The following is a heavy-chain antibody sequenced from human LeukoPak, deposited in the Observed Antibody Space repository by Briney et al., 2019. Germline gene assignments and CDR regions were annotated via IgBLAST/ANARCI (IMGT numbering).Heavy chain of an antibody. CDR1: GGSFSGYY. CDR3: ARSEGVGSSAEEYFQH. J-gene: IGHJ1*01. V-gene: IGHV4-34*01. Sequence: SETLSLTCAVYGGSFSGYYWSWIRQPPGKGLEWIGEINHSGSTNYNPSLKSRVTISVDTSKNQFSQKLSSVTAADMAVYYCARSEGVGSSAEEYFQHWGQGTLVTVSS. CDR2: INHSGST. D-gene: IGHD6-6*01.